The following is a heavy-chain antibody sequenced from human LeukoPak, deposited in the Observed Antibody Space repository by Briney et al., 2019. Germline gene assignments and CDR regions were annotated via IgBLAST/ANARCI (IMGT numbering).Heavy chain of an antibody. CDR1: GYTFTSYY. CDR2: INPSGGST. V-gene: IGHV1-46*04. Sequence: ASVKVSCKASGYTFTSYYIHWVRQAPGQGLEWMGIINPSGGSTSYAQKLQGRVTMTRDTSTSTVYMELSSLRPEDTAVYYCARDESSGSSGRACLYWGQGTLVTVSS. D-gene: IGHD1-26*01. CDR3: ARDESSGSSGRACLY. J-gene: IGHJ4*02.